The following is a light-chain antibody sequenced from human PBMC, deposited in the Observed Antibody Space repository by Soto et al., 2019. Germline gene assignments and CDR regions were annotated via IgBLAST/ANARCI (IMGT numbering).Light chain of an antibody. CDR1: QSLLHSNGYNY. CDR3: MQALQTRT. J-gene: IGKJ1*01. CDR2: LGS. Sequence: DIVMTQPPLSLPVTPGEPASISCRSIQSLLHSNGYNYLDWYLQKPGQSPQLLIYLGSNRASGVPDRFSGSGSGTDFTLKISRVEAEDVGVYYCMQALQTRTFGQGTKV. V-gene: IGKV2-28*01.